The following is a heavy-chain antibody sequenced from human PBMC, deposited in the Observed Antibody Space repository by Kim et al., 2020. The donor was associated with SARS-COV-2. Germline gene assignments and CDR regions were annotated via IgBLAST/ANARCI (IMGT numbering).Heavy chain of an antibody. J-gene: IGHJ5*02. D-gene: IGHD6-13*01. CDR3: ARKIAAAGRELDP. V-gene: IGHV4-59*01. Sequence: YNPSLKRRVTISVDTSKNQCSLKLSAVTAADTAVYYCARKIAAAGRELDPWGQGTLVTVSS.